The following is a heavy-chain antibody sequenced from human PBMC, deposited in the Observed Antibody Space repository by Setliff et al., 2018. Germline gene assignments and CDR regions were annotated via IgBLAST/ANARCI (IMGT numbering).Heavy chain of an antibody. D-gene: IGHD2-15*01. J-gene: IGHJ4*02. CDR2: INGVNGNT. CDR1: GYTFTAYD. V-gene: IGHV1-3*01. CDR3: ASAEVVVAP. Sequence: ASVKVSCKASGYTFTAYDIHWMRQAPGQSLEWMGWINGVNGNTKYSQNFQGRVTFTSDTSASTVYMELSSLRYEDTAVYYCASAEVVVAPWGQGTLVTVSS.